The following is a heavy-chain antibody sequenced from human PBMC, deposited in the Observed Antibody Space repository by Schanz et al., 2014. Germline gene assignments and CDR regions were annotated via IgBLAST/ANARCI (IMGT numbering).Heavy chain of an antibody. J-gene: IGHJ6*02. Sequence: EVQLVESGGGLVKPGGSLRLSCEASGFTFTTYSMDWVRQAPGQGPEWVTSVTSRNYMYYAHSVTGRFTLSRDSAKNLVFLQMNSLRVEDTAVYYCARNYYDSSGYYHGMDVWGQGTTVTVS. CDR2: VTSRNYM. D-gene: IGHD3-22*01. CDR3: ARNYYDSSGYYHGMDV. V-gene: IGHV3-21*02. CDR1: GFTFTTYS.